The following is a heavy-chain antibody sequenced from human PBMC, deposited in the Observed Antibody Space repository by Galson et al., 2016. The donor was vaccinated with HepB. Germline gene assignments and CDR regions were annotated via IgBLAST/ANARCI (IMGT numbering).Heavy chain of an antibody. V-gene: IGHV3-7*01. Sequence: SLRLSCAASGFTFSSYWMTWVRQAPGKGLEWVANIKEDGSDKYYVDSVKGRFTISRDNAKNSLTLQMNSLRPEDTAVYYCARDAVQYDRYGSGINWLDPWGQGTLVTVSS. CDR3: ARDAVQYDRYGSGINWLDP. D-gene: IGHD3-10*01. CDR1: GFTFSSYW. J-gene: IGHJ5*02. CDR2: IKEDGSDK.